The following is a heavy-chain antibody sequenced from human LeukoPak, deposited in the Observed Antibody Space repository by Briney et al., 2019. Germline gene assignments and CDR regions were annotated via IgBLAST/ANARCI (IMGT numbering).Heavy chain of an antibody. CDR2: ISAYSGNT. CDR3: ARDLEPAPRCKSGGNCYALY. Sequence: GASVKVSCKASGYTFTNYGITWVRQAPGQGLEWMGWISAYSGNTMFAQKHQGRVALTTDTSTTTAYMELRSLRSDDTAVYYCARDLEPAPRCKSGGNCYALYWGQGTLVTVSS. D-gene: IGHD2-15*01. CDR1: GYTFTNYG. J-gene: IGHJ4*02. V-gene: IGHV1-18*01.